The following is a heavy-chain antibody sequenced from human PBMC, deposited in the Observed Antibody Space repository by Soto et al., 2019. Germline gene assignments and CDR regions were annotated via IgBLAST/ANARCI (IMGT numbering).Heavy chain of an antibody. D-gene: IGHD3-10*01. Sequence: PSETLSLTCTVSGGSISSGGYYWSWIRQHPGKGLEWIGYIYYSGSTYYNPSLKSRVTISVDTSKNQFSLKLSSVTAADTAVYYCASNYGSGSYYTASSFDYWGQGTLVTVS. J-gene: IGHJ4*02. CDR3: ASNYGSGSYYTASSFDY. CDR1: GGSISSGGYY. V-gene: IGHV4-31*03. CDR2: IYYSGST.